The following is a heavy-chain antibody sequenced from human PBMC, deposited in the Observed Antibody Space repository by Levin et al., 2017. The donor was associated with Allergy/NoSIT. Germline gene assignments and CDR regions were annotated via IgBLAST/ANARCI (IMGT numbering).Heavy chain of an antibody. CDR3: ARQLGNFWSGYNYFDY. CDR2: ISITGSTI. V-gene: IGHV3-48*03. CDR1: GFTFSSYE. Sequence: GESLKISCAASGFTFSSYEMNWVRRAPGKGLEWVSYISITGSTIYSADSVKGRFTISRDNAKNSLYLHMNHLKTEDTAVYYCARQLGNFWSGYNYFDYWGQGTLVTVSS. J-gene: IGHJ4*02. D-gene: IGHD3-3*01.